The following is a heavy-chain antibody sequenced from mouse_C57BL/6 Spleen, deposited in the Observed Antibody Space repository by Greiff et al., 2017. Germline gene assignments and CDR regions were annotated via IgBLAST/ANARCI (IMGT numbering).Heavy chain of an antibody. CDR2: ISSGSSTI. CDR3: ARGTYYGNRGGYAMDY. V-gene: IGHV5-17*01. D-gene: IGHD2-1*01. Sequence: EVKLVESGGGLVKPGGSLKLSCAASGFTFSDYGMHWVRQAPEKGLEWVAYISSGSSTIYYADTVKGRFTISRDNAKNTLFLQMTSLRSEDTAMYYCARGTYYGNRGGYAMDYWGQGTSVTVSS. CDR1: GFTFSDYG. J-gene: IGHJ4*01.